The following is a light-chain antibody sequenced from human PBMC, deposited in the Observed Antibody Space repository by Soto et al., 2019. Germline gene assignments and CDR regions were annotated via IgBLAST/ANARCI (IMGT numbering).Light chain of an antibody. J-gene: IGKJ3*01. CDR3: QQYNNWPLT. CDR1: QSVSSY. Sequence: EIVLTQSPATLSLSPGERATLSCRASQSVSSYLAWYQQKPGQAPRLLIYGASTRATGMPARFSGSGSGTEFTLTISSLQSEDFAVYYCQQYNNWPLTFGPGTKVDIK. CDR2: GAS. V-gene: IGKV3-15*01.